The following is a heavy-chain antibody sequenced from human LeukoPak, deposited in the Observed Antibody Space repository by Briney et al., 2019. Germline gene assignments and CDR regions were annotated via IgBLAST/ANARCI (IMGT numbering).Heavy chain of an antibody. CDR2: ISSNGGST. J-gene: IGHJ3*02. CDR1: RFTFSSYA. Sequence: GGSLRLSCAASRFTFSSYAMHWVRQPPGKGLEYVSAISSNGGSTYYANSVKGRFTISRDNSKNTLYLQMNSLRAEDTAVYYCARSYGDYRQDAFDIWGQGTMVTVSS. CDR3: ARSYGDYRQDAFDI. V-gene: IGHV3-64*01. D-gene: IGHD4-17*01.